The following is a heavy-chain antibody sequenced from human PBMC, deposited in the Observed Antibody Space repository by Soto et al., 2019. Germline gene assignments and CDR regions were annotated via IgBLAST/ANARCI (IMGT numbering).Heavy chain of an antibody. Sequence: QVQLQQWGAGLLKPSETLSLTCAVYGGSCSGYYWSWIRQPPGKGLEWIGEINHSGSTNYNPSLKSRVTISVDTSKNQFSLKLSSVTAADTAVYYCARGRAAYFDYWGQGTLVTVSS. CDR1: GGSCSGYY. CDR2: INHSGST. CDR3: ARGRAAYFDY. J-gene: IGHJ4*02. V-gene: IGHV4-34*01. D-gene: IGHD2-15*01.